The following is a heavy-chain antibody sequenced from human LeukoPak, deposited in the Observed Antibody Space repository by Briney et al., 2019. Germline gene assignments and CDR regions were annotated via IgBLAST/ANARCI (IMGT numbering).Heavy chain of an antibody. CDR1: GFTFSSYS. CDR3: ARTGDSYGPGFDY. D-gene: IGHD5-18*01. Sequence: PGGSLRLSCAASGFTFSSYSMNWVRQAPGKGLEWVSYISSSSSTIYYADSVKGRFTISRDNAKNSLYLQMNSLRAEDTAVYYCARTGDSYGPGFDYWGQGTLVTVSS. V-gene: IGHV3-48*01. CDR2: ISSSSSTI. J-gene: IGHJ4*02.